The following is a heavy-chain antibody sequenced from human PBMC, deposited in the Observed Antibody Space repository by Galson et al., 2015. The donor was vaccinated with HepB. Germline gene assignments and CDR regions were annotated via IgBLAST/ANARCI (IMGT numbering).Heavy chain of an antibody. D-gene: IGHD1-1*01. CDR1: GFTFNNYD. J-gene: IGHJ2*01. V-gene: IGHV3-13*05. Sequence: SLRLSCAASGFTFNNYDFHWVRQTAGKGLEWVSGIGTGGGPNYPDAVKGRFTISRENAQNSVFLRMNSLRDGDTAVYYCARELGTPGNWYFDLWGRGTVVIVSS. CDR2: IGTGGGP. CDR3: ARELGTPGNWYFDL.